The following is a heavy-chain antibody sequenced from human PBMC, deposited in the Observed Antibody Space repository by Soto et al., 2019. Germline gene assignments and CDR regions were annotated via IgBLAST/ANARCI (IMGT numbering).Heavy chain of an antibody. CDR1: GYTFTSYG. CDR3: ARAAVAGLYYYYSMEI. V-gene: IGHV1-18*01. D-gene: IGHD6-19*01. Sequence: QVQLVQSGAEVKKPGASVKVSCKASGYTFTSYGISWVRQAPGQGLEWMGWINAYNGNTNYTQKLQGRDTMTTDTSTSTVYMELRSLKSDDTAVYYCARAAVAGLYYYYSMEIWGQGTTVTVSS. J-gene: IGHJ6*02. CDR2: INAYNGNT.